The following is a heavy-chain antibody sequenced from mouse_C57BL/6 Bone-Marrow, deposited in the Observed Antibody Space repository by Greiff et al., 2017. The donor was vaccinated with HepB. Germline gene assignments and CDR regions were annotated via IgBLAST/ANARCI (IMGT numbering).Heavy chain of an antibody. J-gene: IGHJ2*01. D-gene: IGHD1-1*01. V-gene: IGHV1-85*01. Sequence: QVQLQQSGPELVKPGASVKLFCKASGYTFTSYDINWVKQRPGQGLEWIGWIYPRDGSTKYNEKFKGKATLTVDTSSSTAYMELHSLTSEDSAVYFCARDRITTVVADFDYWGQGTTLTVSS. CDR1: GYTFTSYD. CDR2: IYPRDGST. CDR3: ARDRITTVVADFDY.